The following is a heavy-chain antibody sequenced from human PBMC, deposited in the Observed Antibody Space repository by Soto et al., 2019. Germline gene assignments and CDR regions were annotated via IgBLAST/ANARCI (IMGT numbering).Heavy chain of an antibody. CDR1: GGTFSSYT. J-gene: IGHJ4*02. CDR2: IIPILGIA. CDR3: AISEYCSGTSCYVFDY. Sequence: SVKVSCKASGGTFSSYTISWVRQAPGQGLEWMGRIIPILGIANYAQKFQGRVTITADKSTSTAYMELSSLRSEDTAVYYCAISEYCSGTSCYVFDYWGQGTLVTVSS. V-gene: IGHV1-69*02. D-gene: IGHD2-2*01.